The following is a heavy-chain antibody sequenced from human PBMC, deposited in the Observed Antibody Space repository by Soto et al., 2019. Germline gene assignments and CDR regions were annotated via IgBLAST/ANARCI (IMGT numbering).Heavy chain of an antibody. CDR1: GGSISSYY. J-gene: IGHJ6*02. V-gene: IGHV4-59*01. Sequence: SETLSLTCTVSGGSISSYYWSWIRQPPGKGLEWIGYIYYSGSTNYNPSLKSRVTISVDTSKNQFSLKLSSVTAADTAVYYCARAWCGGDCYGYYYYYYGMDVWGQGTTVTVSS. D-gene: IGHD2-21*02. CDR2: IYYSGST. CDR3: ARAWCGGDCYGYYYYYYGMDV.